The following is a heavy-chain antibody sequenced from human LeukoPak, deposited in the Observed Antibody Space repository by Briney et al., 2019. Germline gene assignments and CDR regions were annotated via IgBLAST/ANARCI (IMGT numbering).Heavy chain of an antibody. CDR1: GYTFTNFY. Sequence: GASVKVSCKASGYTFTNFYLNWVRQAPGQGLEWMGWISPDNGDTYYAQKFQGRVTMTTDTSTSTAYVELRSLRSDDTAVYYCARDRTGTYDYWGQGTLVTVSS. J-gene: IGHJ4*02. CDR2: ISPDNGDT. V-gene: IGHV1-18*04. CDR3: ARDRTGTYDY. D-gene: IGHD3/OR15-3a*01.